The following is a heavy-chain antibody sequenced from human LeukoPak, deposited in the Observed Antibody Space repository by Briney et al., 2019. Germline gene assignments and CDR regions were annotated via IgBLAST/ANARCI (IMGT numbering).Heavy chain of an antibody. CDR1: GGSISSSSYY. J-gene: IGHJ4*02. V-gene: IGHV4-39*07. D-gene: IGHD4-17*01. CDR2: IYYSGST. Sequence: SETLSLTCTVSGGSISSSSYYWGWIRQPPGKGLEWIGSIYYSGSTYYNPSLKSRVTISVDTSKNQFSLKLSSVTAADTAVYYCARARTVTNRPLFDYWGQGTLVTVSS. CDR3: ARARTVTNRPLFDY.